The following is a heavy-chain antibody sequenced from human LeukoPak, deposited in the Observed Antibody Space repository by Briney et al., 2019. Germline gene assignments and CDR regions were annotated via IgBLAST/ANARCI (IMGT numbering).Heavy chain of an antibody. CDR1: GFTFSSYG. V-gene: IGHV3-23*01. Sequence: PGGSLRLSCAASGFTFSSYGMSWVRQAPGKGLELVSSISYDGHSTYYAESVKGRFTISKDNSKNTMYLQMHNLRAEDTAIYSCAKRVPYTSSSVYFDYWGQGTLVTVSS. CDR2: ISYDGHST. J-gene: IGHJ4*02. CDR3: AKRVPYTSSSVYFDY. D-gene: IGHD6-6*01.